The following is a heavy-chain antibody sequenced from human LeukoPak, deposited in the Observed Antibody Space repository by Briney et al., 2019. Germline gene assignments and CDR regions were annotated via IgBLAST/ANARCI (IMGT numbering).Heavy chain of an antibody. V-gene: IGHV1-18*01. J-gene: IGHJ4*02. CDR1: GYTFTKFA. CDR2: ISAYNGNT. Sequence: ASVKVSCKGSGYTFTKFAISWVRQAPGQGLEWMGWISAYNGNTNYAQKLQGRVTMTTDTSTSTAYMELRSLRSDDTAVYYCARCDYDILTGYYEVYWGQGTLVTVSS. CDR3: ARCDYDILTGYYEVY. D-gene: IGHD3-9*01.